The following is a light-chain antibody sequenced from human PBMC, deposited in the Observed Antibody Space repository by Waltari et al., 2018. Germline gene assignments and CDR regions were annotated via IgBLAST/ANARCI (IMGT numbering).Light chain of an antibody. V-gene: IGKV3-20*01. Sequence: VLTQSPGTLSLSPGEGATISCRARQSVIGALACYQQKPGQAPRLLIYHASNRATGIPDRFSGSGAETDFSFTSSRLEPDDFAVYCCQQYLRLPVTFGQGTKVEI. CDR1: QSVIGA. J-gene: IGKJ1*01. CDR2: HAS. CDR3: QQYLRLPVT.